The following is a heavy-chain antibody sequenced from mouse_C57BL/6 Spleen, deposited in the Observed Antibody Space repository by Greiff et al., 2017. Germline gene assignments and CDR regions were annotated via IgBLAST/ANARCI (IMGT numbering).Heavy chain of an antibody. CDR1: GYTFTSYW. CDR3: AREEFAY. Sequence: QVQLQQPGAELVRPGTSVKLSCKASGYTFTSYWMHWVKQRPGQGLEWIGVIDPSDSYTNYNQKFKGKATLTVDTSSSTAYMQLSSLTSEDSAVYYCAREEFAYWGQGTLVTVSA. V-gene: IGHV1-59*01. J-gene: IGHJ3*01. CDR2: IDPSDSYT.